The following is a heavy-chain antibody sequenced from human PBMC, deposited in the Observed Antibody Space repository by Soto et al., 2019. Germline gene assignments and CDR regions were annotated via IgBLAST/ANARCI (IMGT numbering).Heavy chain of an antibody. CDR1: GGSVSSGSYY. J-gene: IGHJ6*02. Sequence: QVQLQESGPGLVKPSETLSLTCTVSGGSVSSGSYYWSWIRQPPGKGLEWIGYIYYSGSTNYNPSLKRRLTLSVDTSKNQFSLTLSSVTAADTAVYYCARGIEGWYQGRYYYGMDVWGQGTTVTVSS. CDR2: IYYSGST. V-gene: IGHV4-61*01. D-gene: IGHD6-19*01. CDR3: ARGIEGWYQGRYYYGMDV.